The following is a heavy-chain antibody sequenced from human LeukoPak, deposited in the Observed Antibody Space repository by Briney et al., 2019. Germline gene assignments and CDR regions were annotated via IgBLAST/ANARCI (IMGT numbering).Heavy chain of an antibody. D-gene: IGHD3-22*01. Sequence: PSATLSLTCTVSGGSISSSSYYGAWIRQPPGEGLEWIGSIYYCGSTYYHPSLKSRVTISVDTSKNQFSLKLSSVTAADTAVYYCARLDYDSSGYYFFEYWGRGTLVTVSS. J-gene: IGHJ4*02. CDR2: IYYCGST. V-gene: IGHV4-39*01. CDR3: ARLDYDSSGYYFFEY. CDR1: GGSISSSSYY.